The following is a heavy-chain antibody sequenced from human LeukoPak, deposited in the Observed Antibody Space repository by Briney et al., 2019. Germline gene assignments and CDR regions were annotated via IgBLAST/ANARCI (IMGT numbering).Heavy chain of an antibody. CDR3: AKGEPWLVFTY. V-gene: IGHV3-23*01. J-gene: IGHJ4*02. D-gene: IGHD6-19*01. CDR1: GFTFSSYA. Sequence: GGSLRLSSAASGFTFSSYAMSWVRQAPGKGLEWVSAISGSGGSTYYADSVKGRFTISRDNSKNTLYLQMNSLRAEDAAVYYCAKGEPWLVFTYWGQGTLVTVSS. CDR2: ISGSGGST.